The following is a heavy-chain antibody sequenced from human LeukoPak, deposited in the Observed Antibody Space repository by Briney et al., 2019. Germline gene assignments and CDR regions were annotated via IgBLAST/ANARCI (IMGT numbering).Heavy chain of an antibody. CDR3: ARDGIATDYYYYMDV. CDR2: INPSGGST. CDR1: GYTFTSYY. D-gene: IGHD6-13*01. V-gene: IGHV1-46*01. J-gene: IGHJ6*03. Sequence: GASVKVSCKASGYTFTSYYMHWVRQAPGQGLEWMGIINPSGGSTSYAQKFQGRVTMTRDTSTSIVYMELSSLRSEDTAVYYCARDGIATDYYYYMDVWGKGTTVTVSS.